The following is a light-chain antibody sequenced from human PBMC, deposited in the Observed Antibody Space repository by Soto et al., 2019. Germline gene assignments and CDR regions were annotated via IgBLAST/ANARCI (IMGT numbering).Light chain of an antibody. Sequence: EIVMTQSTATLSVSPGERATLSCRASQSIASNLAWYQQIPGQAPRLLIYGASTRTTGIPARFSGSGSGTEFTLTISSLQSEDFAVYYCQQYDNWPRTFGPGTKVNIK. V-gene: IGKV3-15*01. CDR3: QQYDNWPRT. CDR1: QSIASN. CDR2: GAS. J-gene: IGKJ3*01.